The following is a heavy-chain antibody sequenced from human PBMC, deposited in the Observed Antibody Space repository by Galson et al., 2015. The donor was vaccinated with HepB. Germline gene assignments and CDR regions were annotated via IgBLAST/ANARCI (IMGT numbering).Heavy chain of an antibody. J-gene: IGHJ4*02. CDR1: GGSIDSNNYY. V-gene: IGHV4-39*01. Sequence: ETLSLTCTVSGGSIDSNNYYWGWIRQPPGKGLEWIGTIYYHGSTYYTPALKSRVTISVDTSKNQFSLKLASVTVADTAMYYCARRGGNFDSWGQGTLVTVSS. D-gene: IGHD1-26*01. CDR3: ARRGGNFDS. CDR2: IYYHGST.